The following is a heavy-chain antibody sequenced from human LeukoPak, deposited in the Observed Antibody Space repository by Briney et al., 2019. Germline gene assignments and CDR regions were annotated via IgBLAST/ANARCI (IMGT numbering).Heavy chain of an antibody. CDR3: ARDPVWFGELLHNSMLGYYYGMDV. CDR1: GFTFSSYS. V-gene: IGHV3-21*01. Sequence: NPGRSLRLSCAASGFTFSSYSMNWVRQAPGKGLEWVSSISSSSSYIYYADSVKGRFTISRDNAKNSLYLQMNSLRAEDTAVYYCARDPVWFGELLHNSMLGYYYGMDVWGQGTTVTVSS. D-gene: IGHD3-10*01. CDR2: ISSSSSYI. J-gene: IGHJ6*02.